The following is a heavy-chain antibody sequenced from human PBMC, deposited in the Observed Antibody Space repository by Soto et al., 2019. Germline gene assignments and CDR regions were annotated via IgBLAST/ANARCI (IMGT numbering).Heavy chain of an antibody. Sequence: GESLKISCAASGFTFSDYYMSWIRQAPGKGLEGVSYISSSGSTIYYADSVKGRFTISRDNAKNSLYLQMNSLRAEDTAVYYCARSSRGAFDIWGQGTMVTVSS. J-gene: IGHJ3*02. D-gene: IGHD2-2*01. V-gene: IGHV3-11*01. CDR2: ISSSGSTI. CDR3: ARSSRGAFDI. CDR1: GFTFSDYY.